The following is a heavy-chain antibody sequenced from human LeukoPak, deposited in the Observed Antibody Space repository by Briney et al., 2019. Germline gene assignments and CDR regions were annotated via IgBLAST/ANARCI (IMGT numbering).Heavy chain of an antibody. J-gene: IGHJ4*02. CDR3: ARGGASSRYLDY. D-gene: IGHD6-13*01. CDR1: GGSISSYY. Sequence: SETLSLTCTVSGGSISSYYWSWIRQPPGKGLEWIGYIYYSGSTNYNPSLKSRVTLSVDTSKNQFSLKVRSVTAADTAVYYCARGGASSRYLDYWGQGTLVTVSS. CDR2: IYYSGST. V-gene: IGHV4-59*01.